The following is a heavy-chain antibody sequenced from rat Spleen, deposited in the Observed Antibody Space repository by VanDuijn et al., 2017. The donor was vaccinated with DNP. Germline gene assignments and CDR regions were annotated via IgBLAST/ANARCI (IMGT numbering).Heavy chain of an antibody. CDR2: ISHDGGGT. J-gene: IGHJ4*01. Sequence: EVQLVESGGGLVQPGRSLKLSCAASGFTFSDYYMAWVRQAPTKGLEWVAYISHDGGGTFYGDSVKGRFTISRENAKTTLSLQMNSLRSEDTATYYCARVGDLHDGGDGDVLDAWGQGTSVTVSS. CDR1: GFTFSDYY. V-gene: IGHV5-22*01. CDR3: ARVGDLHDGGDGDVLDA. D-gene: IGHD1-12*02.